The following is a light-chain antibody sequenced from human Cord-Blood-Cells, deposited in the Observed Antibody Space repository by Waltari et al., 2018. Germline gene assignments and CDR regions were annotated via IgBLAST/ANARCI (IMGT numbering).Light chain of an antibody. J-gene: IGLJ3*02. CDR2: EGS. V-gene: IGLV2-23*01. CDR3: CSYAGSSTWV. Sequence: QSALTQPASVSGSPGQSITISCTGTSSDVGSDNLVSWYQQHPGKAPKLMIYEGSKRPSGVSNRFSGSKYGNTASLTISGLQAEDEADYYCCSYAGSSTWVFGGGTKLTVL. CDR1: SSDVGSDNL.